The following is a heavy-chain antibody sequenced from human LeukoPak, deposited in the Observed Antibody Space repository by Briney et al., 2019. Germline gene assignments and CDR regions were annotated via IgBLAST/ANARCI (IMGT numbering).Heavy chain of an antibody. D-gene: IGHD3-10*01. V-gene: IGHV4-30-2*01. Sequence: SETLSLTCAVSGGSISSGGYSWSWIRQPPGKGLEWIGYIHHSGSTYYNPSLKSRVTISVDRSKNQFSLKLSSVTAADTAVYYCAAQNPVVRGVVDAFDIWGQGTMVTVSS. J-gene: IGHJ3*02. CDR1: GGSISSGGYS. CDR3: AAQNPVVRGVVDAFDI. CDR2: IHHSGST.